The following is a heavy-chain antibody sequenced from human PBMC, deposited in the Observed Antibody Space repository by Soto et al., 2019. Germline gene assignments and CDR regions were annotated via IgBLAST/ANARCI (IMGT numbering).Heavy chain of an antibody. Sequence: QVHLVQSGAEVKKPGSSVKVSCKAPGGTFSNHAINWARQAPGQGLERMGRIIPIFSTTNYAQKFQGRVSMTADESTTTAYMELSSLKHDDTAVYYCAREVAADGTFREDVFDIWGQGTLVTVSS. CDR2: IIPIFSTT. V-gene: IGHV1-69*12. CDR3: AREVAADGTFREDVFDI. CDR1: GGTFSNHA. D-gene: IGHD6-13*01. J-gene: IGHJ3*02.